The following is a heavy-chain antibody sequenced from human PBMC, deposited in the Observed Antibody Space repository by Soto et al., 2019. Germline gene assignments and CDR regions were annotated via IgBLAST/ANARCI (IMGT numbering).Heavy chain of an antibody. CDR1: GFTFSSYS. CDR3: ARGSIAAAGVQGNWFDP. D-gene: IGHD6-13*01. Sequence: GESLKISCAASGFTFSSYSMNWVRQAPGKGLEWVSYISSSSSTIYYADSVKGRFTISRDNAKNSLYLQMNSLRAEDTAVYYCARGSIAAAGVQGNWFDPWGQGTLVTVSS. CDR2: ISSSSSTI. J-gene: IGHJ5*02. V-gene: IGHV3-48*01.